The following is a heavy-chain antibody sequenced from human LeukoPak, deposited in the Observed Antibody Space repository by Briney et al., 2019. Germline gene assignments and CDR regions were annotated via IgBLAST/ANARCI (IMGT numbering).Heavy chain of an antibody. CDR2: ISSSGSTI. CDR1: GFTFSSYE. D-gene: IGHD3-22*01. V-gene: IGHV3-48*03. J-gene: IGHJ4*02. CDR3: ARDLYYYDSSGYFDY. Sequence: QPGGSLRLSCAASGFTFSSYEMNWVRQAPGKGLEWVSYISSSGSTIYYADSVKGRFTISRDNAKNSLYLQMNSLRAEDTAVYYCARDLYYYDSSGYFDYWGQGTLVTVSS.